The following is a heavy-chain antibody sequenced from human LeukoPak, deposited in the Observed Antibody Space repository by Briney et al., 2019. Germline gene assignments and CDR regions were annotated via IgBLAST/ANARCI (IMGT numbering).Heavy chain of an antibody. Sequence: PSETLSLTCAVYGGSFSGYYWGWIRQPPGKGLEWIGEINHSGSTNYNPSLKSRVTISVDTSKNQFSLKLSSVTAADTAVYYCAREGRLRYFDWLSEPNWFDPWGQGTLVTVSS. D-gene: IGHD3-9*01. V-gene: IGHV4-34*01. CDR3: AREGRLRYFDWLSEPNWFDP. J-gene: IGHJ5*02. CDR1: GGSFSGYY. CDR2: INHSGST.